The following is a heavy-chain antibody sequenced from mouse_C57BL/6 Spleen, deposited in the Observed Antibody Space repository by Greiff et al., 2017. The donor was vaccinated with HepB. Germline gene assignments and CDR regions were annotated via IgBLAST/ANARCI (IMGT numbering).Heavy chain of an antibody. V-gene: IGHV1-82*01. CDR2: IYPGDGDT. J-gene: IGHJ4*01. CDR1: GYAFSSSW. CDR3: ARGYYDGSSYYAMDY. D-gene: IGHD1-1*01. Sequence: QVQLQQSGPELVKPGASVKISCKASGYAFSSSWMNWVKQRPGKGLEWIGRIYPGDGDTNYNGKFKGKSTLTADKSSSTAYMHLSSLTSEDSAVYFCARGYYDGSSYYAMDYWGQGTSVTVSS.